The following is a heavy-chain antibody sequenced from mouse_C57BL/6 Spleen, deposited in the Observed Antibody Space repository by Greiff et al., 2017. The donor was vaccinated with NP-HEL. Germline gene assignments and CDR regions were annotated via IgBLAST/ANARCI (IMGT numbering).Heavy chain of an antibody. Sequence: DVQLQESGGGLVKPGGSLKLSCAASGFTFSSYAMSWVRQTPEKRLEWVATISDGGSYTYYPDNVKGRFTISRDNAKNNLYLQMSHLKSEDTAMYYCARRGFAYWGQGTLVTVSA. CDR1: GFTFSSYA. V-gene: IGHV5-4*01. CDR3: ARRGFAY. CDR2: ISDGGSYT. J-gene: IGHJ3*01.